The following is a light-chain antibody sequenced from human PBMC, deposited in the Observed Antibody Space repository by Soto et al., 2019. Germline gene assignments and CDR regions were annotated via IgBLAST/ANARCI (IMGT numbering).Light chain of an antibody. J-gene: IGKJ2*01. CDR1: QSVSSNY. CDR3: QQYGGSPRT. Sequence: EIVLTQSPGTLSLSPGERATLSCRASQSVSSNYLAWYQQKPGQAPRLLIYDASSRATGIPDRFSGSGSGTDFTLTISRLEPEDSAVYYCQQYGGSPRTFGQGTKLEIK. V-gene: IGKV3-20*01. CDR2: DAS.